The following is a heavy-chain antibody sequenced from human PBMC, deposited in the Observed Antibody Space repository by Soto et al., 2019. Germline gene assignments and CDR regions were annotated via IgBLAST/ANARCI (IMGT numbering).Heavy chain of an antibody. CDR3: ARDGGLGYCSSTSCYTKDYYYYGMDV. J-gene: IGHJ6*02. Sequence: ASVKVSCKASGYTFTSYGISWVRQAPGQGLEWMGWISAYNGNTNYAQKLQGRVTMTTDTSTITAYMELRSLRSDDTAVYYCARDGGLGYCSSTSCYTKDYYYYGMDVWGQGTTVTVSS. D-gene: IGHD2-2*02. V-gene: IGHV1-18*04. CDR1: GYTFTSYG. CDR2: ISAYNGNT.